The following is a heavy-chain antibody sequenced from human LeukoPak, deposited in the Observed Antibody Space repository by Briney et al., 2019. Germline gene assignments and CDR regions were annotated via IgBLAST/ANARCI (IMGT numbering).Heavy chain of an antibody. Sequence: PEPLSLTCTVSVVSIGSHYWSWVRHSTGRGLEWIGYIFYSGATQYTPSLKCSDIISLHMPKTQFSLTVNSLPAGHTAVFYCGRERYEVSVFGVPQYYFDSWGQGTLVTVPS. V-gene: IGHV4-59*11. J-gene: IGHJ4*02. CDR3: GRERYEVSVFGVPQYYFDS. CDR1: VVSIGSHY. D-gene: IGHD3-3*01. CDR2: IFYSGAT.